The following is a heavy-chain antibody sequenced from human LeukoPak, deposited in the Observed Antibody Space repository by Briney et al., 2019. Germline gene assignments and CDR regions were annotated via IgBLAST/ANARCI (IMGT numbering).Heavy chain of an antibody. CDR2: INPSGGST. Sequence: ASVKVSCKASGYTFTSYYMHWVRQAPGQGLEWMGIINPSGGSTSYAQKFQGRVTMTRDTSTSTVYMELSSLRSEDTAVYYCVKKGGMYHFDYWGQGTLVTVSS. CDR3: VKKGGMYHFDY. CDR1: GYTFTSYY. D-gene: IGHD1-26*01. J-gene: IGHJ4*02. V-gene: IGHV1-46*01.